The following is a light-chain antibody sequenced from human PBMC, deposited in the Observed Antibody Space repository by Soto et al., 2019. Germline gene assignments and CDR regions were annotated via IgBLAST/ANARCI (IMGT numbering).Light chain of an antibody. CDR1: QSVSSSY. CDR2: GAS. CDR3: QQYGSSPYT. V-gene: IGKV3-20*01. Sequence: EFVLTQSPGTLSLSPGERATLSCRASQSVSSSYLAWYQQKLGQAPRLLIYGASSRATGIPDRFSGSGSGTDFTLTISGLEPEDFAVYYCQQYGSSPYTFGQGTKLEIK. J-gene: IGKJ2*01.